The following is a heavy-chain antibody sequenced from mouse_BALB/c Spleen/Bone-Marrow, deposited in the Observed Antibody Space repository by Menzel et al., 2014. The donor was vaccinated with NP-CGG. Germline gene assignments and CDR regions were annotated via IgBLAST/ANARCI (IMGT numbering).Heavy chain of an antibody. Sequence: QVQLQQSGAELARPGASVMMSCKASGYTFTSYTMHWVKQRPGQGLEWIGYINPSSGYTNYNQKFKDKATLTADKSSSTAYMQLSSLTSEDSAVYYCAIYDYDVRYFDVWGAGTTVTVSS. J-gene: IGHJ1*01. CDR2: INPSSGYT. CDR3: AIYDYDVRYFDV. V-gene: IGHV1-4*01. D-gene: IGHD2-4*01. CDR1: GYTFTSYT.